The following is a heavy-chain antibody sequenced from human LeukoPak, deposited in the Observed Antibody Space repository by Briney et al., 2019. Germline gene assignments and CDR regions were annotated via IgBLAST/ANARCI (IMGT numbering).Heavy chain of an antibody. J-gene: IGHJ4*02. CDR3: ASVYFVGADSILEFDY. Sequence: SETLSLTCTVSRGSISSTSYYWAWIRQPPGKGLEWIGTVYYSGSTYYNPSLKSRVTISVDTSKKQFSLRLSSVTAADTAVYYCASVYFVGADSILEFDYWRQGTRVTVSS. CDR2: VYYSGST. D-gene: IGHD5/OR15-5a*01. CDR1: RGSISSTSYY. V-gene: IGHV4-39*01.